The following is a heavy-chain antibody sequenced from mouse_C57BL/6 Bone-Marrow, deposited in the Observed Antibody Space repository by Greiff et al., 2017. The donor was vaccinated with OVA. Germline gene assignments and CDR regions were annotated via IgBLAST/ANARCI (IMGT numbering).Heavy chain of an antibody. D-gene: IGHD2-4*01. CDR2: IWSGGST. Sequence: VQLVESGPGLVQPSQCLSISCTVSGFTFTSYGVHWVRQSPGKGLEWLGVIWSGGSTDYNAAFISSLSISNGNSKSQVFFKMNSLQADNTAIYDCAVMNTTWGRYAMDYWGQGTSVTVSS. J-gene: IGHJ4*01. V-gene: IGHV2-2*01. CDR1: GFTFTSYG. CDR3: AVMNTTWGRYAMDY.